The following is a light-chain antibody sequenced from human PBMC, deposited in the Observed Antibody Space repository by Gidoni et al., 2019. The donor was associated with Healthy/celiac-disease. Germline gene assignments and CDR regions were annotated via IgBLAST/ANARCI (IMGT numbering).Light chain of an antibody. CDR3: QQYDNLLLT. CDR1: QDISNY. Sequence: DIQMTQSPSSLSASLGDRVTITCQSSQDISNYLNWYKQKPGKAPKLLIYDASNLETGAPSKFSGSGSGTDFTFTISSMQPEDIATYYCQQYDNLLLTFGGGTKVEIK. J-gene: IGKJ4*01. CDR2: DAS. V-gene: IGKV1-33*01.